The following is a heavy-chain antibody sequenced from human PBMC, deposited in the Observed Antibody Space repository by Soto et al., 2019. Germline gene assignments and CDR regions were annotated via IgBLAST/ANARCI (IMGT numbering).Heavy chain of an antibody. CDR2: ISYDGSNK. Sequence: QVQLVESGGGVVQPGRSLRLSCAASGFTFSSYAMNWVRQAPGKGLEWVAVISYDGSNKYYADSVKGRFTISRDNSKNTLYLQRNSLRDEDTAVYYCASTMDIWGQGTTVTVSS. J-gene: IGHJ6*02. CDR1: GFTFSSYA. V-gene: IGHV3-30-3*01. CDR3: ASTMDI.